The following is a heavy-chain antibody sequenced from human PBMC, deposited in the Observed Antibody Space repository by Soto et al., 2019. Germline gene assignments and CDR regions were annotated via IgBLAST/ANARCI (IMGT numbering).Heavy chain of an antibody. CDR2: ISATAVSS. V-gene: IGHV3-23*01. CDR1: GFGFSHYV. Sequence: PGGSLRLPCSAPGFGFSHYVMSWVRQAPGKGLEWVSGISATAVSSYSADSVKGRFTISRDKSQNMLYLQMNSLTAEDTAVYYCAKGGNSWSGYSPHWGQGTLVTVSS. J-gene: IGHJ4*02. D-gene: IGHD3-3*01. CDR3: AKGGNSWSGYSPH.